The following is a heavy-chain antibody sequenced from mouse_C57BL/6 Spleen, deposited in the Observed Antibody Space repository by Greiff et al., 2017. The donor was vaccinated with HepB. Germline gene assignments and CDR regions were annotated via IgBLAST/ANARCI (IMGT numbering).Heavy chain of an antibody. CDR2: IDPSDSYT. D-gene: IGHD3-1*01. CDR3: ARSGDDHAWFAY. V-gene: IGHV1-59*01. Sequence: QVQLKQPGAELVRPGTSVKLSCKASGYTFTSYWMHWVKQRPGQGLEWIGVIDPSDSYTNYNQKFKGKATLTVDTSSSTAYMQLSSLTSEDSAVYYCARSGDDHAWFAYWGQGTLVTVSA. CDR1: GYTFTSYW. J-gene: IGHJ3*01.